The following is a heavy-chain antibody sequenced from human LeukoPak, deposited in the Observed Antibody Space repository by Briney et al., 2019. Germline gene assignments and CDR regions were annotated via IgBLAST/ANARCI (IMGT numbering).Heavy chain of an antibody. V-gene: IGHV1-8*01. J-gene: IGHJ4*02. D-gene: IGHD3-22*01. CDR1: GYTFNSYD. CDR3: ARLGAGYYDSSGYWSFDY. CDR2: MNPNSGNT. Sequence: GASVKVSCKACGYTFNSYDINWVRQATGQGLEWMGWMNPNSGNTGYAKKFQGRVTMTRNTSISTAYMELSSLRSEDTAVYYCARLGAGYYDSSGYWSFDYWGQGTLVTVSS.